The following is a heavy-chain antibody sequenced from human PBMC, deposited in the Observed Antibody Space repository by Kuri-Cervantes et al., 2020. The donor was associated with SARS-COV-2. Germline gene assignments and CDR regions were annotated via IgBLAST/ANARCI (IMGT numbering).Heavy chain of an antibody. Sequence: AVKVSCKASGGTFSSSAISWVRQAPGQGLEWMGRIIPNLGTANYAQKFQGRVTITADKSTSKAYMELSSLRSEDTAMNYCAAWGFAIVGATGRGAFDIWGQGTMVTVSS. J-gene: IGHJ3*02. CDR2: IIPNLGTA. D-gene: IGHD1-26*01. V-gene: IGHV1-69*04. CDR1: GGTFSSSA. CDR3: AAWGFAIVGATGRGAFDI.